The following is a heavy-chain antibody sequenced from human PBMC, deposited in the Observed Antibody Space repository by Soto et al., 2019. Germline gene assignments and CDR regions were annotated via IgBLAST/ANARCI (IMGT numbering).Heavy chain of an antibody. CDR1: GFTFTSYA. J-gene: IGHJ6*02. V-gene: IGHV3-23*01. CDR2: ISGSAGRA. Sequence: GGSLRLSCAASGFTFTSYAMSWVRQAPGKGLEWVSIISGSAGRAYYTDSVQGRFTISRDNSKNTLSLQMDGLSAEDTAVYYCAKVTSARVFYFGLDVWGQGTTVTVSS. D-gene: IGHD2-2*01. CDR3: AKVTSARVFYFGLDV.